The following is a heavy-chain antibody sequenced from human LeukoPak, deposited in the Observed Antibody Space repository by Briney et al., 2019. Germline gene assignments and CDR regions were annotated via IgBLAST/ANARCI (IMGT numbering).Heavy chain of an antibody. V-gene: IGHV3-73*01. CDR3: RCERIT. Sequence: GGSLRLSCAASGFTFSTSAIYWVRQASGKGLEWVGRIRSQANNYATAYAESVKGRFTISRDDSKYMAYLQMNSLKTEDSAVYYCRCERITGGQGTLVTVSS. CDR2: IRSQANNYAT. J-gene: IGHJ4*02. D-gene: IGHD2-15*01. CDR1: GFTFSTSA.